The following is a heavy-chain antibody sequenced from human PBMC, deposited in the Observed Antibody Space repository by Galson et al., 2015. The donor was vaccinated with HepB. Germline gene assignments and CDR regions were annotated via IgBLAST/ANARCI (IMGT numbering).Heavy chain of an antibody. CDR2: TYYRSKWIN. J-gene: IGHJ4*02. CDR3: AREGGSNFDY. Sequence: CAISGDSVSNNIVAWNWIRQSPSRGLEWLGRTYYRSKWINDYAVSVKSRITINPDTSKNHFSLQLKSVTPEDTATYYCAREGGSNFDYWGQGTLVTVSS. V-gene: IGHV6-1*01. D-gene: IGHD1-26*01. CDR1: GDSVSNNIVA.